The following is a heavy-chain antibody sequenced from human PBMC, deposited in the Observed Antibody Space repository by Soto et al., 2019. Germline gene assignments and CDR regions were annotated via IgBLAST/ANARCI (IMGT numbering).Heavy chain of an antibody. CDR3: ARDMGVSSGWYRVLDY. CDR1: GFTFRSYG. CDR2: IWYDGSNK. V-gene: IGHV3-33*01. D-gene: IGHD6-19*01. J-gene: IGHJ4*02. Sequence: QVQLVESGGGVVQPGRSLRLSCAASGFTFRSYGMHWVRQAPGKGLECVAVIWYDGSNKYYADSVKGRFTISRDNSKNTLYLQMNSLRAEDTAVYYCARDMGVSSGWYRVLDYWGQGTLVTVSS.